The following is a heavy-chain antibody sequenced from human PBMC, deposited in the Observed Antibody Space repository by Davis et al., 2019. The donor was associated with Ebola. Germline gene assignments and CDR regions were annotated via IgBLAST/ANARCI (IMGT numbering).Heavy chain of an antibody. Sequence: ASVKVSCKASGYTFTGYYMHWVRQAPGQGLEWMGWINPKSGGTNYAQKFQGRVTMTRDTSISTACMELSRLRSDDTAVYYCARDRPAAIRSVNWFDPWGQGTLVTVSS. V-gene: IGHV1-2*02. CDR1: GYTFTGYY. J-gene: IGHJ5*02. CDR3: ARDRPAAIRSVNWFDP. CDR2: INPKSGGT. D-gene: IGHD2-2*02.